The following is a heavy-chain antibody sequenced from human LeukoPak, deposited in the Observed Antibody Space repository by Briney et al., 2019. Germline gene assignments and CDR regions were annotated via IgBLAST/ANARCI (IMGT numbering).Heavy chain of an antibody. CDR1: GDTFTTYD. CDR2: INVYNGNS. D-gene: IGHD5-18*01. CDR3: ARRSTAHDS. V-gene: IGHV1-18*01. Sequence: ASVTVSCKAYGDTFTTYDISWVRQAPGQGLQWMGRINVYNGNSKYAQRFQGRVTMTTDRVTKTAHMELRSLRSDDTAVYYCARRSTAHDSWGQGTLVTVSS. J-gene: IGHJ4*02.